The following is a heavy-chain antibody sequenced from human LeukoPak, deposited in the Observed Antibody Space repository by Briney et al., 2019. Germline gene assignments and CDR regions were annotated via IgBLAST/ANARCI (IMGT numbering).Heavy chain of an antibody. CDR2: IGTDGYS. V-gene: IGHV3-21*06. CDR3: ARGTIGGNPASAY. D-gene: IGHD4-23*01. J-gene: IGHJ4*02. CDR1: GFTLSTYE. Sequence: ASLRLPFAASGFTLSTYEMNWVRPAPGKGLELVSSIGTDGYSYSAVSVKGRFTISRDNAKSTLYLQMDSLTVEDTALYYCARGTIGGNPASAYWGQGTLVTVSS.